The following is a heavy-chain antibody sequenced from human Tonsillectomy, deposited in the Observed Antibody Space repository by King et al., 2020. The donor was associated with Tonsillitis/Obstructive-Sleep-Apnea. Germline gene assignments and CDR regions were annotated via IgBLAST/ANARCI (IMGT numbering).Heavy chain of an antibody. Sequence: VQLVESGGGLVQPGGSLKLSCAASGFTFSGSAMHWVRQASGKGREWVGRIRSKANSYATAYAASVKGMFTISRDDSKNTACMQMDSLKTEDTAVFYCTTTGIAVAGTYAFDIWGQGTMVTVSS. CDR1: GFTFSGSA. J-gene: IGHJ3*02. CDR3: TTTGIAVAGTYAFDI. D-gene: IGHD6-19*01. V-gene: IGHV3-73*01. CDR2: IRSKANSYAT.